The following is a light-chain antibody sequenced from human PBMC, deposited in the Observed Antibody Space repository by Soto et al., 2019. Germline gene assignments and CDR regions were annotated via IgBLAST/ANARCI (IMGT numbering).Light chain of an antibody. CDR3: QQYSSYTRT. V-gene: IGKV1-5*01. CDR2: DAS. J-gene: IGKJ1*01. CDR1: QSMGSW. Sequence: DIQMNQSPYTLSASVGDRVTITCRDSQSMGSWLAWYQQKTGKAPKLLIYDASSLESGVPSRFSGSGSGTEFTLTISSMPPDDLATYYCQQYSSYTRTFGQGTKVEI.